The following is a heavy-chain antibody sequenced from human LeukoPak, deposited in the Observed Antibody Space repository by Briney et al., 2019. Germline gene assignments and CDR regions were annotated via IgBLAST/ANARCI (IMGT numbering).Heavy chain of an antibody. CDR1: GSTFSNYW. Sequence: PGRSLRLSCAASGSTFSNYWMHWVRQAPGKGLVCVSRINSDGINTIYADSVKGRYTISRDNAKNTLNLQMNSLRAEDTAVYYCARVLGQYYDTSDNWFDPWGQGTLVTVSS. CDR3: ARVLGQYYDTSDNWFDP. V-gene: IGHV3-74*01. D-gene: IGHD3-22*01. CDR2: INSDGINT. J-gene: IGHJ5*02.